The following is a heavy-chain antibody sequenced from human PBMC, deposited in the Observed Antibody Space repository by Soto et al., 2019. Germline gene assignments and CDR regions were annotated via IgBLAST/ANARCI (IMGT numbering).Heavy chain of an antibody. CDR3: AKRGYCSGGSCPNFDY. D-gene: IGHD2-15*01. Sequence: EVQLLESGGGLVQPGGSLRLSCAASGFTFSSYAMSWVRQAPGKGLEWVSAISGSGGSTYYADSVKGRFTISRVNSKNTLYLQMNSLRAEDTAVYYCAKRGYCSGGSCPNFDYWGQGTLVTVSS. CDR2: ISGSGGST. V-gene: IGHV3-23*01. CDR1: GFTFSSYA. J-gene: IGHJ4*02.